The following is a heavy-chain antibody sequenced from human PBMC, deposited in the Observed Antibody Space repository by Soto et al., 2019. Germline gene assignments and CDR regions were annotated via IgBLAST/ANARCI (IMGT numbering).Heavy chain of an antibody. J-gene: IGHJ6*02. Sequence: GGSLRLSCAASGFTFSSYSMNWVRQAPGKGLEWVSYISSSSSTIYYADSVKGRFTISRDNAKNSLYLQMNSLRGEDTAVYYCARGRPYYDFWSGYYTLAGYGMDVWGQGTTVTVSS. CDR1: GFTFSSYS. CDR3: ARGRPYYDFWSGYYTLAGYGMDV. V-gene: IGHV3-48*01. D-gene: IGHD3-3*01. CDR2: ISSSSSTI.